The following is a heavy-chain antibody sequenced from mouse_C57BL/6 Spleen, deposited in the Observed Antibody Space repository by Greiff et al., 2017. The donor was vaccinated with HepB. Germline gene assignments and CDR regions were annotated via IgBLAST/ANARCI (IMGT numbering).Heavy chain of an antibody. D-gene: IGHD1-1*01. J-gene: IGHJ1*03. V-gene: IGHV1-80*01. CDR3: ARFPFYYYGSSHWYFDV. Sequence: VQLQQSGAELVKPGASVKISCKASGYAFSSYWMNWVKQRPGKGLEWIGQIYPGDGDTNYNGKFKGKATLTADKSSSTAYMQLSSLTSEDSAVYFCARFPFYYYGSSHWYFDVWGTGTTVTVSS. CDR2: IYPGDGDT. CDR1: GYAFSSYW.